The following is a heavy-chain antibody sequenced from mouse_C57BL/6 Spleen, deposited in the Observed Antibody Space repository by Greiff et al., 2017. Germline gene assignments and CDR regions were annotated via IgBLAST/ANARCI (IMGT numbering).Heavy chain of an antibody. V-gene: IGHV5-17*01. J-gene: IGHJ2*01. D-gene: IGHD1-1*01. CDR1: GFTFSDYG. Sequence: EVQLVESGGGLVKPGGSLKLSCAASGFTFSDYGMHWVRQAPEKGLEWVAYISSGSSTIYYADTVKGRFTISRDNAKNTLFLQMTSLRSEDTAMYYCARRDYYGSRDPHFDYWGQGTTLTVSS. CDR3: ARRDYYGSRDPHFDY. CDR2: ISSGSSTI.